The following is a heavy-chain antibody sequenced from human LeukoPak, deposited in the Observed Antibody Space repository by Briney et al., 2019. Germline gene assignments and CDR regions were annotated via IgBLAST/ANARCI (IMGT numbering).Heavy chain of an antibody. CDR1: GGSISSSSYY. CDR2: IYYSGST. J-gene: IGHJ4*02. V-gene: IGHV4-39*01. Sequence: PSETLSLTCTVSGGSISSSSYYWGWIRQPPGKGLEWIGSIYYSGSTYYNPSLKSRVTISVDTSENQFSLKLSSVTAADTAVYYCARMYYYDSSGQYWGQGTLVTVSS. D-gene: IGHD3-22*01. CDR3: ARMYYYDSSGQY.